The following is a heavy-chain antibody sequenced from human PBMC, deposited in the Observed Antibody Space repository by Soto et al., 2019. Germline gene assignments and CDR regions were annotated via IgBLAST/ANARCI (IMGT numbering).Heavy chain of an antibody. CDR1: GDSIGTYN. Sequence: QVQLQASGPGLVKPSDTLSLTCTVSGDSIGTYNWGWIRQPPGKRLEWIGYIYSNGGTSYNPALKSRVTISADTSTKQFSLRLSSVTAADTAVYYCVRQGIGALHGLVDVWGQRTTVTVSS. J-gene: IGHJ6*02. V-gene: IGHV4-59*08. CDR2: IYSNGGT. D-gene: IGHD1-26*01. CDR3: VRQGIGALHGLVDV.